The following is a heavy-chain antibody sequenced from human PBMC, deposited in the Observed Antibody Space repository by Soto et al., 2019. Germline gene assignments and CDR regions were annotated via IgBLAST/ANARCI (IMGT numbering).Heavy chain of an antibody. CDR2: SYYSGST. V-gene: IGHV4-31*01. CDR3: GRGRAQRGGFDP. J-gene: IGHJ5*02. Sequence: QVQLQESGPGLVKPSQTLSLTCTVSGGSISSGGYYWSWFRQHPGKGLEWIGDSYYSGSTYYNPSLKSQVTISVDTTKNQFSLKPSSVTAADTAVYYWGRGRAQRGGFDPWGQGTLVTVSS. CDR1: GGSISSGGYY.